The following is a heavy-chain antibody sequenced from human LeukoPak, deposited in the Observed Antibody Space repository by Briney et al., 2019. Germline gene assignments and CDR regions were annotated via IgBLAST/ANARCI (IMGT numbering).Heavy chain of an antibody. D-gene: IGHD4-23*01. V-gene: IGHV1-18*01. CDR2: ISAYNGNT. Sequence: ASVKLSCKASGYTFTSYGISWVRQAPGQGLEWMGWISAYNGNTKYTQKLQGRVTMTTDTSTTTAYMELRRQRSDDTAVYYCAKVYGVNSGVDYWGQGTLGTVSS. CDR1: GYTFTSYG. CDR3: AKVYGVNSGVDY. J-gene: IGHJ4*02.